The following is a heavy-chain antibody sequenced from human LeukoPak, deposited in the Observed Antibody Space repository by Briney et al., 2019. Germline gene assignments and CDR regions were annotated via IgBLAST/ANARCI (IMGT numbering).Heavy chain of an antibody. CDR2: IYYSGST. J-gene: IGHJ6*02. Sequence: SETLSLTCTVSGGSISSYYWSWIRQPPGKGLEWIGYIYYSGSTNYNPSFKSRVTISVDTSKNQFSLKLSSVTAADTAVYYCARNDIVVVPAANYYYYYGMDVWGQGTTVTVSS. V-gene: IGHV4-59*01. D-gene: IGHD2-2*01. CDR3: ARNDIVVVPAANYYYYYGMDV. CDR1: GGSISSYY.